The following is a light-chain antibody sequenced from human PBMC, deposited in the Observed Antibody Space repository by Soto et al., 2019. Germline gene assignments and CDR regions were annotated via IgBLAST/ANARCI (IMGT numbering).Light chain of an antibody. CDR1: SSDVGSYNL. Sequence: QSALTQPASVSGSPGQSITISCTGTSSDVGSYNLVSWYQQHPGKAPKLMIYEGSKRPSGVSNRFSGSKSGNTASLTISGLQAEDEADYYCCSYAGSYRGVFGGGTKVTVL. CDR3: CSYAGSYRGV. J-gene: IGLJ2*01. CDR2: EGS. V-gene: IGLV2-23*01.